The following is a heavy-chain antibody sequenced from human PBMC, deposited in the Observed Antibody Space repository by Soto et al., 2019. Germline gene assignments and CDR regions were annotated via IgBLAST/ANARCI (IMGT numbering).Heavy chain of an antibody. CDR2: INWNGIST. CDR3: ARDGFQYVDGGYSDFDY. J-gene: IGHJ4*02. D-gene: IGHD3-10*01. V-gene: IGHV3-20*04. CDR1: GFTFGDFA. Sequence: PGGSLRLSCAVSGFTFGDFAMSWVRQAPGKGLEWVSGINWNGISTSYRDSVKGRFIISRDDAQNSLYLQMNSLRAEDTALYYCARDGFQYVDGGYSDFDYWGQGNMVTVSS.